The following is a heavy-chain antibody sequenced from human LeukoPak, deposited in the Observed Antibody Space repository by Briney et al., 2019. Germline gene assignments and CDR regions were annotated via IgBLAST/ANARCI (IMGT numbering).Heavy chain of an antibody. CDR3: ARDYYDSSGYAEYFQH. D-gene: IGHD3-22*01. V-gene: IGHV1-18*01. J-gene: IGHJ1*01. Sequence: ASVKVSCKASGYTFTNYGISWVRQAPGQGLEWMGWISAYNGNTNYAQKLQGRVTMTTDTSTSTAYMGLRSLRSDDTAVYYCARDYYDSSGYAEYFQHWGQGTLVTVSS. CDR1: GYTFTNYG. CDR2: ISAYNGNT.